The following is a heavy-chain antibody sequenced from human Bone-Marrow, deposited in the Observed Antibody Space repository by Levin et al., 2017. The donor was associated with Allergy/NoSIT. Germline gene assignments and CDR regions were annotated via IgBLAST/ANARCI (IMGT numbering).Heavy chain of an antibody. CDR1: DGSVSGYY. D-gene: IGHD2-21*02. CDR2: VYYRWNT. J-gene: IGHJ3*02. Sequence: KSSETLSLTCTVSDGSVSGYYWSWIRQPPGKGLEWIGFVYYRWNTNYNPSFKSRVIMSVDTYRNQLSLELKSVTAADTAIYYCARDWKGGFRGDEALNAFDIWGRGTVVTVSS. V-gene: IGHV4-59*02. CDR3: ARDWKGGFRGDEALNAFDI.